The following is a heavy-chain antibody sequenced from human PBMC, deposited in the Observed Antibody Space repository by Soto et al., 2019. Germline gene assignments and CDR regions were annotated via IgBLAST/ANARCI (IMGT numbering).Heavy chain of an antibody. J-gene: IGHJ4*02. D-gene: IGHD3-22*01. CDR2: ISSSSSTI. Sequence: GWSLRLSCVASGFTFKTYSMNWVRQAPGKGLVWVSYISSSSSTIYYTDSVKGRFTISRDNAKKSLYLKMNSLRDEDTAVYYYVKKVVITPSYFAFWGQGTLVSVSS. V-gene: IGHV3-48*02. CDR3: VKKVVITPSYFAF. CDR1: GFTFKTYS.